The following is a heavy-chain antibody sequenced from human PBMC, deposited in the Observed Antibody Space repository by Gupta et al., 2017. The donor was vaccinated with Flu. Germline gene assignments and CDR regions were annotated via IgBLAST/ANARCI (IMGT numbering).Heavy chain of an antibody. J-gene: IGHJ4*02. V-gene: IGHV3-21*02. CDR3: VRARSISDWDIV. CDR2: VTSSSVYK. CDR1: GFRFSGYG. Sequence: EVQLVESGGGLVKPGGSLRLYCAASGFRFSGYGLNWVRQAPGKGLQWVSSVTSSSVYKYYADSVKGRFTISRDNAQNSLYLQMNSLKVEDTAVYYCVRARSISDWDIVWGQGILVTVSS. D-gene: IGHD3-9*01.